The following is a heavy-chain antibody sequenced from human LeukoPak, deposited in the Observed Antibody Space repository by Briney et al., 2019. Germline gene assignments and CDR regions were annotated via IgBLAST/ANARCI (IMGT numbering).Heavy chain of an antibody. J-gene: IGHJ4*02. V-gene: IGHV4-34*01. CDR3: ARGIPGRSIDY. CDR2: INHSGST. Sequence: PSETLSLTCAVYGGSFSGYYWSWIRQPPGKGLEWIGEINHSGSTNYNPSLKSRVTISVDTSKNQFSLRLTSVTAADTAVYYCARGIPGRSIDYWGQGTLVTVSS. D-gene: IGHD3-16*02. CDR1: GGSFSGYY.